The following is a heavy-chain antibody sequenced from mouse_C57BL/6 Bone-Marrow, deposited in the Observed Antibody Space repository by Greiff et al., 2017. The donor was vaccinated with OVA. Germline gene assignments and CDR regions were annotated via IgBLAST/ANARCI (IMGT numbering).Heavy chain of an antibody. D-gene: IGHD1-1*01. V-gene: IGHV1-64*01. CDR2: IHPNSGST. J-gene: IGHJ1*03. CDR1: GYTFTSYW. CDR3: ARGGSYYYGSSFWYFDV. Sequence: VQLQQPGAELVKPGASVKLSCKASGYTFTSYWMHWVKQRPGQGLEWIGLIHPNSGSTNYNEKFKSNATLTVDKSSSTDYMQLSSLTSEDSAVYDCARGGSYYYGSSFWYFDVRGTRPTAPGPS.